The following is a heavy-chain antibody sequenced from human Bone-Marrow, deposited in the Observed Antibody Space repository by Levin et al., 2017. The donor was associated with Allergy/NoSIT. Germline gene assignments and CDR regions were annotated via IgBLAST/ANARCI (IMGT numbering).Heavy chain of an antibody. CDR1: GFTVSNNY. J-gene: IGHJ4*02. CDR3: ARGGPYGY. CDR2: IYSAGST. Sequence: LSLTCAVSGFTVSNNYMSWVRQAPGKGLEWVSVIYSAGSTYYADSVRGRFTISRDNSQNTLFLQMNSLRADDTAVYYCARGGPYGYWGQGTLVTVSS. D-gene: IGHD3-16*01. V-gene: IGHV3-53*01.